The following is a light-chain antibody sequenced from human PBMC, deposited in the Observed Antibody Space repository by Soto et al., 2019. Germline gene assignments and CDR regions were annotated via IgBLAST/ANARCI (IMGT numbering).Light chain of an antibody. CDR1: QGISRW. J-gene: IGKJ1*01. CDR2: AAS. CDR3: QKYDRAPWT. V-gene: IGKV1-5*01. Sequence: NKCHTELTPSPSARVTIAGRASQGISRWLAWYQQRPGKVPKLLIYAASTLESGVPTRFSGSGSGTDFTLTISGLQPEDVATYYCQKYDRAPWTLGQGTNVDIK.